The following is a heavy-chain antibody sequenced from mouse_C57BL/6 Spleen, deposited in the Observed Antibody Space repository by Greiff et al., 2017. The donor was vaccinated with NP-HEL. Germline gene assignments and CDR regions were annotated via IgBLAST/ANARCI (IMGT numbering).Heavy chain of an antibody. D-gene: IGHD4-1*01. CDR2: IYPSDSET. V-gene: IGHV1-61*01. CDR3: AREGEVGPFDY. Sequence: QVQLQQPGAELVRPGSSVKLSCKASGYTFTSYWMDWVKQRPGQGLEWIGNIYPSDSETHYNQKFKDKATLTVDKSSSTAYMQLSSLTSEDSAVYYCAREGEVGPFDYWGQGTTLTVSS. J-gene: IGHJ2*01. CDR1: GYTFTSYW.